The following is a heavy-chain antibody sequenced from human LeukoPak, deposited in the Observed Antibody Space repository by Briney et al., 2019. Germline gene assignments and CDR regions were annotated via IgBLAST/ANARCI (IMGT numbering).Heavy chain of an antibody. J-gene: IGHJ4*02. CDR2: ISDRGSRT. CDR3: AKRGVVIRVILVGFHKEAYYFDS. Sequence: LTGGSLRLSCAVSGITLSIYGMSWVRQAPGKGLEWVAGISDRGSRTNYADSVKGRFTISTDHPKNTLYLQMNSLRAEDTAVYFCAKRGVVIRVILVGFHKEAYYFDSWGQGALVTVSS. CDR1: GITLSIYG. V-gene: IGHV3-23*01. D-gene: IGHD3-22*01.